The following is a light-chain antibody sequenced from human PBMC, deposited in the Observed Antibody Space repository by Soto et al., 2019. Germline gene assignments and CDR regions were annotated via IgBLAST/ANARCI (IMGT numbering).Light chain of an antibody. J-gene: IGLJ1*01. CDR2: GNS. V-gene: IGLV1-40*01. Sequence: QSVLTQPPSVSGAPGQRVTISCSGSRSNIGAGYDVHWYQKLPGAAPKLIIYGNSNRPSVVPDRFSGSRSGTSASQAITGLQPEDEADYYCQSYDTPVYVFGGGTKLTVL. CDR1: RSNIGAGYD. CDR3: QSYDTPVYV.